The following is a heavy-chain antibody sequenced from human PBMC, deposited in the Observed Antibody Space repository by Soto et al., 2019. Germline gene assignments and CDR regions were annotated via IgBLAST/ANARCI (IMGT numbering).Heavy chain of an antibody. D-gene: IGHD2-21*01. CDR3: AKFWLWLPPYYHYGMDV. V-gene: IGHV3-23*01. CDR2: ISGSGGST. J-gene: IGHJ6*02. CDR1: GFTFSSYA. Sequence: PGGSLRLSCAASGFTFSSYAMSWVRQAPGKGLEWVSAISGSGGSTYYADSVKGRFTISRDNSKNTLYLQMNSLRAEDTAVYYCAKFWLWLPPYYHYGMDVWGQGTTVTVSS.